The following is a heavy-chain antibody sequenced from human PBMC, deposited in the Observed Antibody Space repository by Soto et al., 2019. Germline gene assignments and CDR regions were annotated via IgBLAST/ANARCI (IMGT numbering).Heavy chain of an antibody. D-gene: IGHD3-9*01. CDR2: ISSSSSTI. V-gene: IGHV3-48*02. CDR3: ARDPPPDILTGYLYYYGMDV. Sequence: GGSLRLSCAASGFTFSSYSMNWVRQAPGKGLEWVSYISSSSSTIYYADSVKGRFTISRDNAKNSLYLQMNSLRDEDTAVYYCARDPPPDILTGYLYYYGMDVWGQGTTVTVSS. J-gene: IGHJ6*02. CDR1: GFTFSSYS.